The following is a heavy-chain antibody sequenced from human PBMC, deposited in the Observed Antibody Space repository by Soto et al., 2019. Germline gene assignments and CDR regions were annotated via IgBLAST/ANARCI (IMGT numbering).Heavy chain of an antibody. J-gene: IGHJ4*02. Sequence: SETLSLTCTVSGGSISSGDYYWSWIRQPPGKGLEWIGYIYYSGSTYYNPSLKSRVTISVDTSKNQFSLKLSSVTAADTAVYYCASGQQLAIFDYWGQGTLVTVSS. CDR1: GGSISSGDYY. CDR2: IYYSGST. CDR3: ASGQQLAIFDY. V-gene: IGHV4-30-4*01. D-gene: IGHD6-13*01.